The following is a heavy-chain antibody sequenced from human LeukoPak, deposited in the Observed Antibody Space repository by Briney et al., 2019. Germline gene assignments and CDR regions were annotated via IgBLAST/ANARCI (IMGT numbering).Heavy chain of an antibody. J-gene: IGHJ3*02. CDR1: GFSFSDYY. D-gene: IGHD3-3*01. Sequence: PGGSLRLSCVGSGFSFSDYYVSWIRQAPGKGLEWGSYISSDSVDKYYVESVRGRFTISRANDKKSMYLQMSGLRVEATAAYYCARRDWVSGAVRAFDIWGQGTMVTVSS. CDR2: ISSDSVDK. V-gene: IGHV3-11*04. CDR3: ARRDWVSGAVRAFDI.